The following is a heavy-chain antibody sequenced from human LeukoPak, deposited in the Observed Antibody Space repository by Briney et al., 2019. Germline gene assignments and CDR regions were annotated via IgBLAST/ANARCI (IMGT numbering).Heavy chain of an antibody. V-gene: IGHV4-61*02. J-gene: IGHJ4*02. CDR1: GGSISSGSYY. CDR2: IYTSGST. CDR3: AGDPDY. Sequence: SSETLSLTCTVSGGSISSGSYYCSWIRQPAGKGLEWIRRIYTSGSTNYNPSLNSRVTISVDRSKNQFSLKLSSVPAADTAVYDCAGDPDYWGQGTLVTVSS.